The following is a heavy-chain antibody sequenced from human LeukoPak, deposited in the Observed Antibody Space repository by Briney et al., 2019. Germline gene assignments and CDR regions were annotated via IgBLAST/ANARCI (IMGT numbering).Heavy chain of an antibody. CDR2: IYYSGST. Sequence: SETLSLTCTVSGGSISSYYWSWIRQPPGKGLEWIGYIYYSGSTNYNPSLKSRVTISVDTSKNQFSLKLSSVTAADTAVYYCARGYGSGWPFDYWAREPWSPSPQ. CDR3: ARGYGSGWPFDY. V-gene: IGHV4-59*08. CDR1: GGSISSYY. J-gene: IGHJ4*02. D-gene: IGHD6-19*01.